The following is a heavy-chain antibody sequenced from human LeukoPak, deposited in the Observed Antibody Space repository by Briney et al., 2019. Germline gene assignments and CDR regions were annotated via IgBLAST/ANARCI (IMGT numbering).Heavy chain of an antibody. V-gene: IGHV4-59*01. CDR2: IYYSGST. Sequence: SETLSLTCTVSGGSISSYYWSWIRQPPGKGLEWIGYIYYSGSTNYIPSLKSRVTISVDTSKNQFSLKLSSVTAADTAVYYCARDGTGGRGYFDYWGQGTLVTVSS. CDR3: ARDGTGGRGYFDY. J-gene: IGHJ4*02. CDR1: GGSISSYY. D-gene: IGHD1-14*01.